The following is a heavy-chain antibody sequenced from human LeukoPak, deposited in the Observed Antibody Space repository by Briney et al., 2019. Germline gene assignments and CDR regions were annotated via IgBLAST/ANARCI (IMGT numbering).Heavy chain of an antibody. V-gene: IGHV3-30*02. CDR2: IRYDGTTI. J-gene: IGHJ4*02. CDR3: AKDRSGTYYFDY. D-gene: IGHD1-26*01. CDR1: GFTFSSYG. Sequence: GGSLRLSCASSGFTFSSYGMHWVRQAPGKGLEWVAFIRYDGTTISYGDSVKGRFTISRDNSKNTLYLQMNSLRAEDTAVYYCAKDRSGTYYFDYWGQGPLVTVSS.